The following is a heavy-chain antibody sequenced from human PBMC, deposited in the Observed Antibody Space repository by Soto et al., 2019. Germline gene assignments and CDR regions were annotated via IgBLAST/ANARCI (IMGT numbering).Heavy chain of an antibody. Sequence: QVQLVQSGAEVKKPGASVKVSCKASGYAFRGYKMHWLRQAPGQGLGWVGWSNPDSGGTNYAQKFQGRVTMTRDTAISTIYTERSSLTSADTAVYYCARGCSGGTCFLLSFWGQGTLVTVSS. J-gene: IGHJ4*02. CDR3: ARGCSGGTCFLLSF. CDR1: GYAFRGYK. D-gene: IGHD2-15*01. V-gene: IGHV1-2*02. CDR2: SNPDSGGT.